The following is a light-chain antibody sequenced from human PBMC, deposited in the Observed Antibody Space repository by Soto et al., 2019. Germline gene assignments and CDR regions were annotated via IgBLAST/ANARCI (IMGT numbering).Light chain of an antibody. Sequence: QSVLTQPPSASETPGQTVSISCSGSNSNIASNTVNWYQHLPGTAPKLLIYYNNQRPPGVPDRFSGSKSGNTASLTISGLQAEDEADYYCCSYAGSYTSDVFGTGTKVTVL. CDR1: NSNIASNT. CDR2: YNN. V-gene: IGLV1-44*01. J-gene: IGLJ1*01. CDR3: CSYAGSYTSDV.